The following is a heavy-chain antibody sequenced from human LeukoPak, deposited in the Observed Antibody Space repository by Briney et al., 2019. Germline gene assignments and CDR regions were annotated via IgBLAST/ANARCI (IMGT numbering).Heavy chain of an antibody. V-gene: IGHV4-39*01. J-gene: IGHJ5*02. D-gene: IGHD3-16*02. CDR3: ARRSRLYKHETTSYHET. Sequence: PSETLSPTCNVSGDYITITNYYWAWIRQPPGKGLEWIASVFYSGTTYYNPSLKSRVTISMDTSRKQISLTLSSVSGTDTAIYYCARRSRLYKHETTSYHETWGQGKRVTVSS. CDR1: GDYITITNYY. CDR2: VFYSGTT.